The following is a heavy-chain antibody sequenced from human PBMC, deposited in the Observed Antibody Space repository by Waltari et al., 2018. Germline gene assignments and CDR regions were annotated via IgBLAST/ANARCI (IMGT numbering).Heavy chain of an antibody. CDR2: IYYSGGT. CDR3: ARDSGGYSYGTPQNWFDP. V-gene: IGHV4-39*07. CDR1: GGSISSSSYY. Sequence: QLQLQESGPGLVKPSETLSLTCTVSGGSISSSSYYWGWIRQPPGKGLEWIGSIYYSGGTYYNPSLKSRVTISVDTSKNQFSLKLSSVTAADTAVYYCARDSGGYSYGTPQNWFDPWGQGTLVTVSS. D-gene: IGHD5-18*01. J-gene: IGHJ5*02.